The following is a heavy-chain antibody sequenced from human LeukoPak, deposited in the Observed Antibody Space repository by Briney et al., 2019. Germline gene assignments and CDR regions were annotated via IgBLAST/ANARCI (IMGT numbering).Heavy chain of an antibody. CDR1: GFTFSSYA. CDR3: ARFLVGDY. J-gene: IGHJ4*02. V-gene: IGHV3-30-3*01. CDR2: ISYDGSNK. Sequence: GGSLRLSCAASGFTFSSYAMHWVRQAPGKGLEWVAVISYDGSNKYYADSVKGRFTISRDNSKNTLYLQMNSLRAEDTAVYYCARFLVGDYWGQGTLVTVSS. D-gene: IGHD3-3*01.